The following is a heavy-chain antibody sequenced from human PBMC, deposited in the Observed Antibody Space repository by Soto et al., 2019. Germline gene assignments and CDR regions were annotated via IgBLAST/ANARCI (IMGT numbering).Heavy chain of an antibody. J-gene: IGHJ6*02. CDR2: IIPIFGTA. V-gene: IGHV1-69*13. CDR3: ARDRANRMVRGVISNPQKAYRYYGMDV. CDR1: GGTFSSYA. D-gene: IGHD3-10*01. Sequence: VASVKVSCKASGGTFSSYAISWVRQAPGQGLEWMGGIIPIFGTANYAQKFQGRVTITADESTSTAYMELSSLRSEDTAVYYCARDRANRMVRGVISNPQKAYRYYGMDVWGQGTTVTVSS.